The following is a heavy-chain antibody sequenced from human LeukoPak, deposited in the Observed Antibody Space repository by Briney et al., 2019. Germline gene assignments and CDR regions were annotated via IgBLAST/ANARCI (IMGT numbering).Heavy chain of an antibody. V-gene: IGHV1-69*05. CDR2: IIPIFGTA. CDR3: ARRNCSGGSCYFVYDP. Sequence: ASVKVSCKASGGTFSSYAISWVRQAPGQGLEWMGGIIPIFGTANYAQKFQGRVTITTDESTSTAYMGLSSLRSEDTAVYYCARRNCSGGSCYFVYDPWGQGTLVTVSS. D-gene: IGHD2-15*01. CDR1: GGTFSSYA. J-gene: IGHJ5*02.